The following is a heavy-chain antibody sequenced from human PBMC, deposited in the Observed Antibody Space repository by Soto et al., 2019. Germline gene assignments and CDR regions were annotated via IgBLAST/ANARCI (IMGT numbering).Heavy chain of an antibody. D-gene: IGHD3-10*01. Sequence: GGSLRLSCAASGFIFSAYSMTWVRQAPGKGLEWVSYITSSSTPIYYADSVKGRFTISRDNAKNSLFLQMNSLRDEDTAVYYCARVYGSGRNPGYWGQGTLVTVSS. CDR3: ARVYGSGRNPGY. CDR1: GFIFSAYS. CDR2: ITSSSTPI. J-gene: IGHJ4*02. V-gene: IGHV3-48*02.